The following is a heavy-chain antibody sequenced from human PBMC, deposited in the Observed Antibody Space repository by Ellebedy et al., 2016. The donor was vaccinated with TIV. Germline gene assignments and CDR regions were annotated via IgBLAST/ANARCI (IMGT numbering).Heavy chain of an antibody. CDR1: GVSISTYF. CDR3: ARHAGASFDS. J-gene: IGHJ4*02. V-gene: IGHV4-59*08. CDR2: IHHTGAT. D-gene: IGHD3-10*01. Sequence: SETLSLTCTVSGVSISTYFWSWIRQPPGKGLEWLGYIHHTGATYYSPSLQSRLTISLDTSKNQISVKLNSVTAADTAVYFCARHAGASFDSWGQGTLVTVSS.